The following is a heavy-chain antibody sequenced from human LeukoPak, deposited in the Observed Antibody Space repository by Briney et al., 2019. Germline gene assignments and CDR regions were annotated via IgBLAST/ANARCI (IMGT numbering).Heavy chain of an antibody. J-gene: IGHJ4*02. V-gene: IGHV3-21*01. CDR2: ISSSSSYI. CDR1: GFTFSSYS. CDR3: ARDLVEYQPLIGY. Sequence: GGSLRLSCAASGFTFSSYSMNWVRQAPGKGLEWVSSISSSSSYIYYADSVKGRFTISRDNAKNSLYLQMNRLRAEDTAVYYCARDLVEYQPLIGYWGQGTLVTVSS. D-gene: IGHD2-2*01.